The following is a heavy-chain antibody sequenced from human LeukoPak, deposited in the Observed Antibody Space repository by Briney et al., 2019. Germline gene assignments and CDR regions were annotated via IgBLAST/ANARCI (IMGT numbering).Heavy chain of an antibody. J-gene: IGHJ4*02. Sequence: GGSLRLSCAASGFTFSSYGMHWVRQAPGKGLEWVAVIWYDGSNKYYADSVKGRFTISRDNSKNTLYPQMNSLRAEDTAVYYCARDHSSGWYSDYFDYWGQGTLVTVSS. D-gene: IGHD6-19*01. CDR1: GFTFSSYG. CDR3: ARDHSSGWYSDYFDY. CDR2: IWYDGSNK. V-gene: IGHV3-33*08.